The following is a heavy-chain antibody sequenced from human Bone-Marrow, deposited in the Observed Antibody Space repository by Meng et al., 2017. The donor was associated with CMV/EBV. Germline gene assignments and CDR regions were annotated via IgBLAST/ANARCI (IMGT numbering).Heavy chain of an antibody. CDR1: GYTFTGYY. CDR3: ARTGMVVLPAAIYWYFDY. V-gene: IGHV1-2*02. J-gene: IGHJ4*02. CDR2: INPNSGGT. D-gene: IGHD2-2*02. Sequence: ASVKVSCKASGYTFTGYYMHWVRQAPGQGLEWMGWINPNSGGTNYAQKFQGRVTMTRDTSISTAYMELSRLRSDDTAVYHCARTGMVVLPAAIYWYFDYWGQGTLVTVSS.